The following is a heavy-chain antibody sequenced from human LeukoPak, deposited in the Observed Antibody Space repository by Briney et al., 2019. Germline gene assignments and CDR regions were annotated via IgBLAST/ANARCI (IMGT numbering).Heavy chain of an antibody. V-gene: IGHV5-51*01. J-gene: IGHJ6*02. Sequence: SGESLKISCKGSGYSFTSGWIGWVRQMPGKGREWMGVVYPADSNIKYSPSFQGQVTISADKSISTAYLQWSSLKASDAAMYYCARSDYGYGMDVWGQGTTVTVSS. CDR1: GYSFTSGW. CDR3: ARSDYGYGMDV. CDR2: VYPADSNI. D-gene: IGHD4-17*01.